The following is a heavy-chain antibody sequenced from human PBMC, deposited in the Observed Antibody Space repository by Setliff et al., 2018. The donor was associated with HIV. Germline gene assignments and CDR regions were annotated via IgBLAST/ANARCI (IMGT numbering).Heavy chain of an antibody. D-gene: IGHD6-6*01. V-gene: IGHV4-34*01. CDR1: GGSFSGYY. Sequence: SETLSLTCAVYGGSFSGYYWSWIRQPPGKGLEWIGEINHSGSTNYNPSLKSRVTISVDTSKNQFSLKLSSVTAADTAVYYCARKGQIAARALDYWGQGTLVTVSS. CDR2: INHSGST. J-gene: IGHJ4*02. CDR3: ARKGQIAARALDY.